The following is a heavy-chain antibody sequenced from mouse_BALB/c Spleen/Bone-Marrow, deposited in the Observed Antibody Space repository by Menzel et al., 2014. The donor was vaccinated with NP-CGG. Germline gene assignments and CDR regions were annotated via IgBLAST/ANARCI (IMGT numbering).Heavy chain of an antibody. Sequence: EVMLVESGGGLVQPGGSLKVSCAASGFDFSRYWMSWVRQAPGKGLEWIGEVNPDSRTINYTPSLKDKFIISRDNAKNTLSLQMSKVRSEDTALYYCSRLGYYGGFAYWGQGTLVTVSA. D-gene: IGHD2-3*01. CDR2: VNPDSRTI. CDR3: SRLGYYGGFAY. CDR1: GFDFSRYW. V-gene: IGHV4-1*02. J-gene: IGHJ3*01.